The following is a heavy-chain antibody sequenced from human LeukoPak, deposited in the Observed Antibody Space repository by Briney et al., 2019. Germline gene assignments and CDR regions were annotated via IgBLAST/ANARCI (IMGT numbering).Heavy chain of an antibody. D-gene: IGHD6-13*01. CDR2: ISSSSSYI. CDR1: GFTFSSYS. J-gene: IGHJ4*02. CDR3: ARDPYSSSWFDY. Sequence: PGGSLRLSCAASGFTFSSYSMNWVRQAPGKGLEWVSSISSSSSYIYYAHSVKGRFTISRDNAKNSLYLQMNSLRAEDTAVYYCARDPYSSSWFDYWGQGTLVTVSS. V-gene: IGHV3-21*01.